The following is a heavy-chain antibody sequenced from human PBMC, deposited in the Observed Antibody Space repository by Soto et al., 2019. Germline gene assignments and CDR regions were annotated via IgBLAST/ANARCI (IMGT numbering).Heavy chain of an antibody. V-gene: IGHV1-18*01. D-gene: IGHD4-17*01. CDR3: ARANTPVNDYGDYALQH. Sequence: ASVKVSCKASGYTFTSYGISWVRQAPGQGLEWMGWISAYNGNTNYAQKLQGRVTMTTDTSTSKAYMELRSLRSDDTAVYYCARANTPVNDYGDYALQHWGQGTLVTVSS. CDR1: GYTFTSYG. J-gene: IGHJ1*01. CDR2: ISAYNGNT.